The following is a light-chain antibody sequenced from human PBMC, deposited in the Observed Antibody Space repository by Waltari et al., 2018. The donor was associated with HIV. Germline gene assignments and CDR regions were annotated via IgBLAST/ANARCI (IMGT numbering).Light chain of an antibody. CDR3: ETWDDSLSGSV. CDR1: SSNIGRNY. J-gene: IGLJ2*01. Sequence: QSVLTQPPSASGTPGQRVTISCSGSSSNIGRNYVYWYQHLPGTAPKLLIYRNKKRPAGGPDRFSGARYGTSASRGISGLRSEDEADYYCETWDDSLSGSVVGGGTKLTVL. CDR2: RNK. V-gene: IGLV1-47*01.